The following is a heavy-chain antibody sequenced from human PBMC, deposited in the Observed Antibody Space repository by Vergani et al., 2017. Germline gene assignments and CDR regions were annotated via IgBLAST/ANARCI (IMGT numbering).Heavy chain of an antibody. Sequence: QVQLVQSGAEVKKPGSSVKVSCKASGGTFSSYAISWVRQAPGQGLEWMGRIIPILGIANYAQKFQGRVTITADKSTSTAYMELSSLRSEDTAVYYCARARRADDGDYAGDYWGQGTLVTVSS. CDR1: GGTFSSYA. J-gene: IGHJ4*02. D-gene: IGHD4-17*01. CDR2: IIPILGIA. V-gene: IGHV1-69*04. CDR3: ARARRADDGDYAGDY.